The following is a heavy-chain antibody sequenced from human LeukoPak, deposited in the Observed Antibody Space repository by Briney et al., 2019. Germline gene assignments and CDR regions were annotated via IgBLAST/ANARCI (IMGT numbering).Heavy chain of an antibody. J-gene: IGHJ6*02. Sequence: SETLSLTCTVSGGSISSYYWSWIRQPAGKGLEWIGRIYTSGSTNYNPSLKSRVTMSVDTSKNQFSLKLSSVTAADTAVYYCARDTYIVVVPAAFYYYYGMDVWGQGTTVTVSS. CDR2: IYTSGST. D-gene: IGHD2-2*01. CDR1: GGSISSYY. CDR3: ARDTYIVVVPAAFYYYYGMDV. V-gene: IGHV4-4*07.